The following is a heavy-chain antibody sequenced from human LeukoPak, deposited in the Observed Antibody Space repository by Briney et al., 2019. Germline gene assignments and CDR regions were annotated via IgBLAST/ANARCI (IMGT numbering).Heavy chain of an antibody. CDR1: GFTFSDHY. J-gene: IGHJ2*01. CDR3: ARDYYDSSGYYRGVFDL. V-gene: IGHV3-72*01. CDR2: TRNKANSYTT. D-gene: IGHD3-22*01. Sequence: PGGSLRLSCAASGFTFSDHYMDWVRQAPGKGLEWVGRTRNKANSYTTEYAASVKGRFTISRDDSKNSLYLQMNSLKTEDTAVYYCARDYYDSSGYYRGVFDLWGRGTLVTVSS.